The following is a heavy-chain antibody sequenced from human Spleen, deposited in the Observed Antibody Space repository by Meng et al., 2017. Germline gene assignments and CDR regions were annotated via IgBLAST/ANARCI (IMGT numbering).Heavy chain of an antibody. Sequence: GESLKISCAAPGYTFARYWMSWVRQAPGKGLEWVSYISSSGSTIYYADFVKGRFTISRNNARNTLYLQMNNLGAEDTAVYYCARDRGKHWGQGTLVTVSS. CDR1: GYTFARYW. CDR3: ARDRGKH. D-gene: IGHD1-14*01. V-gene: IGHV3-48*04. J-gene: IGHJ4*02. CDR2: ISSSGSTI.